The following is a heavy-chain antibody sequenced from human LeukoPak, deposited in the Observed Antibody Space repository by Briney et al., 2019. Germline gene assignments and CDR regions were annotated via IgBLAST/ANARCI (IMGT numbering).Heavy chain of an antibody. CDR1: GGSFSGYY. J-gene: IGHJ6*03. CDR2: INHSGST. Sequence: PSETLSLTCAVYGGSFSGYYWSWIRQVPGKGLEWLGEINHSGSTNYNPSLKSRVTISVDTSKNQFSLKLSSVTAADTAVYYCARVCPPYYYYYMDVWGKGTTVTVSS. V-gene: IGHV4-34*01. D-gene: IGHD5/OR15-5a*01. CDR3: ARVCPPYYYYYMDV.